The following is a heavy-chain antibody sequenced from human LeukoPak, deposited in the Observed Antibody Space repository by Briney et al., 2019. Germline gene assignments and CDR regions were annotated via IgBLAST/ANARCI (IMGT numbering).Heavy chain of an antibody. D-gene: IGHD3-22*01. J-gene: IGHJ3*02. Sequence: GASVKVSCKASGYTFTNYDINWVRQATGQGLEWMGWMNPNSGNTGYAQKFQGRVTITRNTSISTAYMELSSLRSEDTAVYYCARGPYYYDSSGRYDAFDIWGQGTMVTVSS. V-gene: IGHV1-8*03. CDR3: ARGPYYYDSSGRYDAFDI. CDR2: MNPNSGNT. CDR1: GYTFTNYD.